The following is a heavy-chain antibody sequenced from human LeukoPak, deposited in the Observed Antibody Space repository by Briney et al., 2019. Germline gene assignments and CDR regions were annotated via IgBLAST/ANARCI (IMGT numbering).Heavy chain of an antibody. CDR1: GFTFSSYW. CDR3: AASGRFTYPGGY. V-gene: IGHV3-74*01. J-gene: IGHJ4*02. CDR2: INTDGSST. Sequence: GGSLRLSCAASGFTFSSYWMHWVRQAPGKGLVWVSRINTDGSSTSYADSVKGRFTISRDNAKNTLYLQMNSLRAEDTAVYYCAASGRFTYPGGYWGQGTLVTVSS. D-gene: IGHD3-16*01.